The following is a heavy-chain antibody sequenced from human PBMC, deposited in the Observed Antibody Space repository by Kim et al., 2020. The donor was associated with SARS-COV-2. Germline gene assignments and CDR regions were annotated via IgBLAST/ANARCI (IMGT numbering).Heavy chain of an antibody. CDR2: IVGVGGGT. Sequence: GGSLRLSCAASRFTFTAYAVSWVRQAPGKGLETVSIVGVGGGTYYADSVKGRFTVSRDDSKNMVYLQMSSLRAEDTTVYFCAKGHNCDSWGQGTPATVPS. V-gene: IGHV3-23*01. CDR1: RFTFTAYA. J-gene: IGHJ5*01. CDR3: AKGHNCDS. D-gene: IGHD1-1*01.